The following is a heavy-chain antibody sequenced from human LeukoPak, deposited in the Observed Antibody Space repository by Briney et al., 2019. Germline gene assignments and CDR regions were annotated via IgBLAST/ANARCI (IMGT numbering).Heavy chain of an antibody. CDR3: ARGKTNKYSSGPHDY. J-gene: IGHJ4*02. D-gene: IGHD6-19*01. CDR2: ISSSSSYI. Sequence: GGSLRLSCAASGFTFSSYSMNWVRQAPGKGLEWVSSISSSSSYIYYADSVKGRFTISRDNAKNSLYLQMNSLRAEDTAVYYCARGKTNKYSSGPHDYWGQGTLVTVSS. V-gene: IGHV3-21*01. CDR1: GFTFSSYS.